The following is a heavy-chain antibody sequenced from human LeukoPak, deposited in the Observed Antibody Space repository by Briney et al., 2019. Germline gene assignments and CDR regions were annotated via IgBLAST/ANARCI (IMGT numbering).Heavy chain of an antibody. CDR1: GGTFSSYA. CDR3: ATVDYYDSSGPGAFDI. V-gene: IGHV1-24*01. CDR2: FDPEDGET. J-gene: IGHJ3*02. D-gene: IGHD3-22*01. Sequence: GASVKVSCKASGGTFSSYAISWVRQAPGQGLEWMGGFDPEDGETIYAQKFQGRVTMTEDTSTDTAYMELSSLRSEDTAVYYCATVDYYDSSGPGAFDIWGQGTMVTVSS.